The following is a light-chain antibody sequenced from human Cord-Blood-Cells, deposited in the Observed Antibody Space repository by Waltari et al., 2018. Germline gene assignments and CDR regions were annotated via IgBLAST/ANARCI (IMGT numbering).Light chain of an antibody. CDR1: SSDVGGYNY. J-gene: IGLJ3*02. Sequence: QSALTQPRSVSGSPGQSVTISCTGTSSDVGGYNYVSWYQQHTGKAPQLMIYEVSKRPSGVPDRFSGSKSGNTASLTISGLQAEDEADYYCCSYAGSYTWVFGGGTKLTVL. V-gene: IGLV2-11*01. CDR3: CSYAGSYTWV. CDR2: EVS.